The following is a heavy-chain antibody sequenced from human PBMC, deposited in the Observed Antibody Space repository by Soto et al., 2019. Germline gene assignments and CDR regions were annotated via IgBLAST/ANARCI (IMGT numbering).Heavy chain of an antibody. CDR2: INPSGGST. CDR3: ARAPEVSGSWYRGRYFQH. V-gene: IGHV1-46*01. CDR1: GYTFTSYY. J-gene: IGHJ1*01. D-gene: IGHD6-13*01. Sequence: GASVKVSCKASGYTFTSYYMHWVRQAPGQGLEWMGIINPSGGSTSYAQKFQGRVTMTRDTSTSTVYMELSSLRSEDTAVYYCARAPEVSGSWYRGRYFQHWGQGTLVTVSS.